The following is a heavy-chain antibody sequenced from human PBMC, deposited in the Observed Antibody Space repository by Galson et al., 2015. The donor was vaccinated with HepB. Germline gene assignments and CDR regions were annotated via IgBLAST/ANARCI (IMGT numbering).Heavy chain of an antibody. CDR2: LSSSGNEE. CDR3: AKDGPCFPSETSCYGMDV. J-gene: IGHJ6*02. CDR1: GFTFSKYG. Sequence: SLRLSCAASGFTFSKYGMHWVRQAPGKGLEWVAVLSSSGNEEYYADSVKGRFTISRDNSKNTLYLQMNSLGGEDTAVYYCAKDGPCFPSETSCYGMDVWGQGTTVTVSS. D-gene: IGHD2-15*01. V-gene: IGHV3-30*18.